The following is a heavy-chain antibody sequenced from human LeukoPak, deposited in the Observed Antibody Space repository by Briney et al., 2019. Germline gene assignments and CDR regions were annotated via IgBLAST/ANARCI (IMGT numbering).Heavy chain of an antibody. D-gene: IGHD4-17*01. Sequence: GGSLRLSCAASGFTVSSNYMSWVRQAPGKGLEWVSVIYSGGSTYYADSVKGRFTISRDNSKNTLYLQMNSLRAEDTAVYYCARDHEGYGDYVHYWGQGTLVTVSS. J-gene: IGHJ4*02. CDR2: IYSGGST. CDR1: GFTVSSNY. CDR3: ARDHEGYGDYVHY. V-gene: IGHV3-53*01.